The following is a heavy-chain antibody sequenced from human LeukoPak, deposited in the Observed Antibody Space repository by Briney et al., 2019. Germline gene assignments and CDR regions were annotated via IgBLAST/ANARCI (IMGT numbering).Heavy chain of an antibody. CDR2: INHSGST. D-gene: IGHD3-22*01. V-gene: IGHV4-34*01. CDR1: GGSISSYY. CDR3: ARRGVYYDSSGYHYYFDY. J-gene: IGHJ4*02. Sequence: SETLSLTCTVSGGSISSYYWSWIRQPPGKGLEWIGEINHSGSTNYNPSLKSPVTIAADTSKNQFSLKLSSVTAADTAVYYCARRGVYYDSSGYHYYFDYWGQGTLVTVSS.